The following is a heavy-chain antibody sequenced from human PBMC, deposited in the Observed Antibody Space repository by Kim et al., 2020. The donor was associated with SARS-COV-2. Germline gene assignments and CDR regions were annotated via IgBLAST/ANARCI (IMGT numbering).Heavy chain of an antibody. CDR1: GLTFSSYA. CDR3: ARGGDSSSWLNWFDP. J-gene: IGHJ5*02. CDR2: ISYDGSNK. Sequence: GVSLRLSCAPSGLTFSSYAMHWVRQAPGKGLEWVALISYDGSNKYYVDSVKGRFTISRDNSKNTLYLQMNSLRPEDTAVYYCARGGDSSSWLNWFDPWGQGTLVTVSS. D-gene: IGHD6-13*01. V-gene: IGHV3-30*04.